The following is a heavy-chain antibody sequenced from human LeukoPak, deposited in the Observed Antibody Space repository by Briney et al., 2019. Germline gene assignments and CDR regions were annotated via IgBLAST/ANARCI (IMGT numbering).Heavy chain of an antibody. D-gene: IGHD2-21*02. CDR2: IIPIFGTA. J-gene: IGHJ4*02. CDR1: GGTFSSYA. V-gene: IGHV1-69*13. CDR3: ASGNTAVVTATVNFDY. Sequence: SVKVSCKASGGTFSSYAISWVRQAPGQGLEWMGGIIPIFGTANYAQKFQGRVTITADESTSTAYMELSSLRSEDTAVYYCASGNTAVVTATVNFDYWGQGTLVTVSS.